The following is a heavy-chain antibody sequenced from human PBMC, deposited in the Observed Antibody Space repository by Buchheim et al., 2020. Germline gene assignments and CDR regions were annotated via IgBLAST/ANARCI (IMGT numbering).Heavy chain of an antibody. J-gene: IGHJ4*02. CDR3: AKDKEPMGDSSGWPLDY. CDR1: GFTFSSYA. V-gene: IGHV3-23*01. CDR2: MSGRGGST. D-gene: IGHD6-19*01. Sequence: EVQLLESGGDLVQPGGSLRLSCAASGFTFSSYAMRWVRQAPGKGLEWVSAMSGRGGSTYYADSVKGRFTISRDNSKNTLYMQMNSLRAEDTAVYYCAKDKEPMGDSSGWPLDYWGQGTL.